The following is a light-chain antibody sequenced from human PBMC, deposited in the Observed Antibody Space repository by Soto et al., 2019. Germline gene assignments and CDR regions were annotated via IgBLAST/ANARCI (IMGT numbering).Light chain of an antibody. V-gene: IGLV2-14*01. Sequence: QSVLTQPAAVSGSPGQSITISCTGTSSDVGGYNYVSWYQQHPGKAPNLMIYEVSNRPSGVSNRFSGSKSGNTASLTISGLEAEDEADYCCSSYTSSSTLVVFGGGTKLTVL. CDR3: SSYTSSSTLVV. CDR1: SSDVGGYNY. J-gene: IGLJ2*01. CDR2: EVS.